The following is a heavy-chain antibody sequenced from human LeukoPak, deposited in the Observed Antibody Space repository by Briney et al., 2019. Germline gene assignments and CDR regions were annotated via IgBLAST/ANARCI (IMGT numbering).Heavy chain of an antibody. V-gene: IGHV3-23*01. CDR1: GFTFSSYA. J-gene: IGHJ4*02. D-gene: IGHD3-22*01. CDR2: ISGSGGST. CDR3: AKDHRLSQDYDSSLENDY. Sequence: DPGGSLRLSCAASGFTFSSYAMSWVRQAPGKGLEWVSAISGSGGSTYYADSVKGRFTISRDNSKNTLYLQMNSLRAEDTAVYYCAKDHRLSQDYDSSLENDYWGQGTLVTVSS.